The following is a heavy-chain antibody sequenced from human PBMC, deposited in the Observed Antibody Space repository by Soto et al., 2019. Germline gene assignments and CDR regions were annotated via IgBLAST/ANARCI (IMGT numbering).Heavy chain of an antibody. J-gene: IGHJ5*02. V-gene: IGHV4-39*01. D-gene: IGHD3-16*01. CDR2: MHYSGAT. CDR3: ARQGSNSSRRLSWFDP. Sequence: SETLSLTCTASGGSSSSSTYSWGWIRQPPGKGLEWIGSMHYSGATYYNPSLKSRVSISVDTSKSQFSLKLTFVTAADTAVYFCARQGSNSSRRLSWFDPWGQGTLVTVSS. CDR1: GGSSSSSTYS.